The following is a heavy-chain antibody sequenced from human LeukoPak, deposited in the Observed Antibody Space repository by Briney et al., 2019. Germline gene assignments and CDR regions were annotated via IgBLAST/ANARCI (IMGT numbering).Heavy chain of an antibody. CDR2: ISGSGGST. D-gene: IGHD6-13*01. CDR3: AKDPVYSSSWYGDY. Sequence: GGSLRLSCAASGFTFSSYAMSWVRQAPGKGLEWVSAISGSGGSTYYTDSVKGRFTISRDNSKNTLYLQMNSLRAEDTAVYYCAKDPVYSSSWYGDYWGQGTLVTVSS. CDR1: GFTFSSYA. V-gene: IGHV3-23*01. J-gene: IGHJ4*02.